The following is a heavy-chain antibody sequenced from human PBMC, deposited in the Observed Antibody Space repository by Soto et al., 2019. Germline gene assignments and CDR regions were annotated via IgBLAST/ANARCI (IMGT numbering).Heavy chain of an antibody. D-gene: IGHD2-8*01. Sequence: GGSLRLSCAASGFTFSSYAMGWVRQAPGKGLEWVSAISGSAITIYYADSVKGRFTISRDNSKNTLYLQMNSLRVDDTAVYYCATFMVHVDGADSWGQGTLVTVSS. CDR1: GFTFSSYA. V-gene: IGHV3-23*01. CDR3: ATFMVHVDGADS. J-gene: IGHJ5*01. CDR2: ISGSAITI.